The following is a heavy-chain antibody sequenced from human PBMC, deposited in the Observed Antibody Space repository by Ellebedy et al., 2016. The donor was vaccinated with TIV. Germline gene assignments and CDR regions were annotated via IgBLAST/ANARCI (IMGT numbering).Heavy chain of an antibody. Sequence: PGGSLRLSCAASGFIVATDYMSWVRQAQGKGPEWVSTIYSGGAAYYGDAVKGRFTVSRDNSKNTVYLQMNSLRVEDTAVYFCARNRDANGWYVDLWGQGTLVTVSS. V-gene: IGHV3-66*01. CDR3: ARNRDANGWYVDL. D-gene: IGHD6-19*01. J-gene: IGHJ5*02. CDR1: GFIVATDY. CDR2: IYSGGAA.